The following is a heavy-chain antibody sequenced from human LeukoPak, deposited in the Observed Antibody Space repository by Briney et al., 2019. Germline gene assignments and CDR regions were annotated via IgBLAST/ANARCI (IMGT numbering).Heavy chain of an antibody. V-gene: IGHV4-59*01. CDR1: GGSISNYY. CDR3: ARDGHYYDSSGYPPGFDP. J-gene: IGHJ5*02. CDR2: IYYSGTT. Sequence: SETLSLTCTVSGGSISNYYWNWIRQPPGKGLEWIGYIYYSGTTNYNPSLKSRVSMSVDTSKNQFSLKLSSVTAADTAVYYCARDGHYYDSSGYPPGFDPWGQGTLVTVSS. D-gene: IGHD3-22*01.